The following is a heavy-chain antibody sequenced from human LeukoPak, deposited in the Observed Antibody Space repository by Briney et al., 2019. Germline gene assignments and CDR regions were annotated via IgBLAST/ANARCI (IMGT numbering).Heavy chain of an antibody. J-gene: IGHJ5*02. CDR3: ASSPDIVVVAAALYNWFDP. D-gene: IGHD2-2*01. V-gene: IGHV1-69*13. CDR2: IIPLFGTA. Sequence: SVKVSCKASGGTFSSYSISWVRQAPAQGLEWMGGIIPLFGTANYAQKFQGRATITADESTSTAYMELSSLRSEDTAVYYCASSPDIVVVAAALYNWFDPWGQGTLVTVSS. CDR1: GGTFSSYS.